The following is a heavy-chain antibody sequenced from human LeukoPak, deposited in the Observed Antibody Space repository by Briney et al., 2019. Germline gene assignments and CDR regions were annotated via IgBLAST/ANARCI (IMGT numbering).Heavy chain of an antibody. CDR2: MNPNTGNT. V-gene: IGHV1-8*02. D-gene: IGHD3-22*01. CDR1: GYTFTNFG. J-gene: IGHJ4*02. Sequence: ASVKVSCKASGYTFTNFGITWVRQAPGQGLEWMGWMNPNTGNTDYAQKFQGRVTMTRDTSISTAYMELGSLRSDDTAVYYCARADGYSFGPYDTSGYYSEFDYWGQGTLVTVSS. CDR3: ARADGYSFGPYDTSGYYSEFDY.